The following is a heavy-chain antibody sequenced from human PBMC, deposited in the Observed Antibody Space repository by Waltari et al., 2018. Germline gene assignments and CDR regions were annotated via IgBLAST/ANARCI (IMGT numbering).Heavy chain of an antibody. CDR1: GYSISRGSS. CDR3: ARGGYSYGSNY. CDR2: IYHSGST. D-gene: IGHD5-18*01. Sequence: QVQLQESGPGLVKPSETLSLTCAVSGYSISRGSSWGWIRQPPGKGLEWIGSIYHSGSTYYNPSLKSRVTISVDTSKNQFSLKLSSVTAADTAVYYCARGGYSYGSNYWGQGTLVTVSS. V-gene: IGHV4-38-2*01. J-gene: IGHJ4*02.